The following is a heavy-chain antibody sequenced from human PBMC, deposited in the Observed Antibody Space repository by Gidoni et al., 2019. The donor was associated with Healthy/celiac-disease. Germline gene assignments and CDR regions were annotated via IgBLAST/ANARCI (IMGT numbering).Heavy chain of an antibody. V-gene: IGHV1-24*01. CDR3: AKPSPRPLYYDSRDYPGPDAFDI. D-gene: IGHD3-22*01. CDR2: FDPEDGET. CDR1: GYTLTELS. Sequence: QVQLVQSGAEVKKPGASVKVSCKVSGYTLTELSMHWVRQAPGKGLEWMGSFDPEDGETIYAQKLQGRVTMTEDTSRDTAYMELSSLRSEDTAVYYCAKPSPRPLYYDSRDYPGPDAFDIWGQGTMVTVSS. J-gene: IGHJ3*02.